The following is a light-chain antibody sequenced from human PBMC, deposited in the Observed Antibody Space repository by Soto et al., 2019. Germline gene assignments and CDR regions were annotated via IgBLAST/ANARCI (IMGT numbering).Light chain of an antibody. V-gene: IGKV2-28*01. J-gene: IGKJ1*01. CDR3: VQALQTPVT. CDR1: HSLLHSNGYNY. Sequence: IVMTQSPLSLPVTPGEPASISCRSSHSLLHSNGYNYLDWYLQKPGQSPQLLIYLGSNRASGVPDRFSGSGSGTDFTLKISRVEAEDVGVYYCVQALQTPVTFGQGTKVDIK. CDR2: LGS.